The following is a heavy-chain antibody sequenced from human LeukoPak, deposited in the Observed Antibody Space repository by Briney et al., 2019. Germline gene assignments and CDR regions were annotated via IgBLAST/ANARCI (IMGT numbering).Heavy chain of an antibody. CDR2: IYPGDSDT. CDR1: GYSFTSYW. CDR3: TTRQYVFWSRDDPFDI. D-gene: IGHD3-3*01. V-gene: IGHV5-51*04. Sequence: GESLKISCKGSGYSFTSYWIGWVRQMPGKGLEWMGIIYPGDSDTRYSPSFQGQVTISADKPISTAYLQWSSLKASDTAMYYCTTRQYVFWSRDDPFDIWGQGTMVTVSS. J-gene: IGHJ3*02.